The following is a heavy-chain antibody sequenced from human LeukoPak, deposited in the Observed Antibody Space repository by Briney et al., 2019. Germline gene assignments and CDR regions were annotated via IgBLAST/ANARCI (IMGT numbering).Heavy chain of an antibody. D-gene: IGHD5-18*01. CDR2: ISWNSGSI. J-gene: IGHJ4*02. CDR3: AKGYRGYSYGYWDY. Sequence: GGSLRLSCVVSGFTFDDYAMHWVRQAPGKGLEWVSGISWNSGSIGYADSVKGRFTISRDNAKNSLYLQMNSLRAEDTALYYCAKGYRGYSYGYWDYWGQGTLVTVSS. CDR1: GFTFDDYA. V-gene: IGHV3-9*01.